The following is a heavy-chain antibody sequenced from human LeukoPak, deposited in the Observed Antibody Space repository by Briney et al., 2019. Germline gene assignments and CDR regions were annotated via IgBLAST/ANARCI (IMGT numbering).Heavy chain of an antibody. CDR2: INHSGST. J-gene: IGHJ4*02. D-gene: IGHD2-15*01. CDR3: ARAFYPRHCSGGSCYFSR. V-gene: IGHV4-34*01. Sequence: SETLSLTCAVYGGSFSGYYWSWIRQPPGKGLEWIGEINHSGSTNYNPSLKSRVTISVDTSKNQFSLKLSSVTAADTAVYYCARAFYPRHCSGGSCYFSRWGQGTLVTVSS. CDR1: GGSFSGYY.